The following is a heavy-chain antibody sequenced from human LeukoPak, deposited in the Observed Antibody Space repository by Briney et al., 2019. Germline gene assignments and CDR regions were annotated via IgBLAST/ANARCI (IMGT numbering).Heavy chain of an antibody. CDR3: ARGYSSSWYFNWFDP. J-gene: IGHJ5*02. D-gene: IGHD6-13*01. CDR2: IYYSGST. CDR1: GGSISSGSYY. Sequence: SETPSLTCTVSGGSISSGSYYWSWIRQPPGKGLEWIGYIYYSGSTNYNPSLKSRVTISVDTSKNQFSLKLSSVTAADTAVYYCARGYSSSWYFNWFDPWGQGTLVTVSS. V-gene: IGHV4-61*01.